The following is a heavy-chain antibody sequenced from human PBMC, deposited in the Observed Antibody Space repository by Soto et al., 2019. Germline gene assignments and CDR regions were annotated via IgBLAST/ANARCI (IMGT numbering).Heavy chain of an antibody. D-gene: IGHD6-13*01. J-gene: IGHJ4*02. Sequence: PGGSLRLSCSASGFTFSSYAMSWLRQAPGKGLEWVSAISGSGGSTYYADSVKGRFTISRDNSKNTLYLQMNSLRAEDTAVYYCAKDQEKQQLVTGFDYWGQGTLVTVSS. V-gene: IGHV3-23*01. CDR3: AKDQEKQQLVTGFDY. CDR2: ISGSGGST. CDR1: GFTFSSYA.